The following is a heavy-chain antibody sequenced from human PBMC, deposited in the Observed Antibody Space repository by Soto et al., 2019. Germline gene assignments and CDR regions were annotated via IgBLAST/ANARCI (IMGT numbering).Heavy chain of an antibody. J-gene: IGHJ3*02. CDR3: ASCSTDAFDI. CDR1: AYSSTSYW. Sequence: GEAQKISCKGSAYSSTSYWIGWVRQLAGKGLEWMGIIYPSESDTRYSPSIQVKVTIAADKTISTAYLQWRSLKDSDTAKYYCASCSTDAFDIWGQGTMVTVSS. D-gene: IGHD6-13*01. V-gene: IGHV5-51*01. CDR2: IYPSESDT.